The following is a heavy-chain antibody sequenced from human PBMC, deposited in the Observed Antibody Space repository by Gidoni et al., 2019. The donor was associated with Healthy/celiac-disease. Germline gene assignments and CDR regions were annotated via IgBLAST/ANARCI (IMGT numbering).Heavy chain of an antibody. CDR2: IDWDADT. CDR3: ARTYYDFWSGYRNWYFDL. CDR1: AFSLSTSGMC. Sequence: QVTLRESGPALVKPTQTLTLTCTSSAFSLSTSGMCVSWIRQPQGKALEWLALIDWDADTYSRTSLKTRLTISKETSKTQVVLTMTNMDSVDKAKYYCARTYYDFWSGYRNWYFDLWGRGTLVTVSS. J-gene: IGHJ2*01. D-gene: IGHD3-3*01. V-gene: IGHV2-70*01.